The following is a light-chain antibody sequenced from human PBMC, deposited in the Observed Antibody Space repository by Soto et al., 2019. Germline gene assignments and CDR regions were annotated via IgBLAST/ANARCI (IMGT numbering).Light chain of an antibody. Sequence: QSVLTQPASVSGSPGQSITISCTGTSTDVGHYNVVSWYQQHPGKAPKLIIYEGTKRPSGVSNRFSGSNSGNTASLTISGLRADDEADYYCCSYEDTYNVLFGGGTQLTVL. CDR1: STDVGHYNV. CDR3: CSYEDTYNVL. V-gene: IGLV2-23*03. J-gene: IGLJ2*01. CDR2: EGT.